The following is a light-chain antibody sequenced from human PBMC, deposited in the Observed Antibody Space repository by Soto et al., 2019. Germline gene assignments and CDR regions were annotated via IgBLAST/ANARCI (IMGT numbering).Light chain of an antibody. CDR1: ESVLYSSNNKIY. V-gene: IGKV4-1*01. Sequence: DLLLTPSPYSLSVSLGARATINCKSSESVLYSSNNKIYLAWYQQKPGQPPKLLIYWASTRESGVPDRFSGSGSGTDFTLTISRLEPEDFAVYYCQQYGSSPMTFGQGTKVDIK. CDR2: WAS. J-gene: IGKJ1*01. CDR3: QQYGSSPMT.